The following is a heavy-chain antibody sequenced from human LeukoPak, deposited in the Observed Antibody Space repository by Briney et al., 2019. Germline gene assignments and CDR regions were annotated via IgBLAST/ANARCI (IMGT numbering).Heavy chain of an antibody. CDR1: GFTFSSYS. D-gene: IGHD5-18*01. CDR2: ISSSSSYI. CDR3: AREDTAMVTGFDY. J-gene: IGHJ4*02. Sequence: GGSLRLSCAASGFTFSSYSMNWVRQAPGKGLEWVSSISSSSSYIYYADSVKGRFTISRDNAKNSLYLQMNSLRAEDTAAYYCAREDTAMVTGFDYWGQGTLVTVSS. V-gene: IGHV3-21*01.